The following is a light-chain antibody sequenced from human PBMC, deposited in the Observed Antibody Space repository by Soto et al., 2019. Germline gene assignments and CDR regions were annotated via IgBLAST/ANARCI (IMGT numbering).Light chain of an antibody. Sequence: SYQLTQPPCVSVAPGQTSRITCGGNNIGSKSVHWYQQKPGQAPVLVVYDDSDRPSGIPERFSGSNYGNTATLTISRVEAGDEADYYCKVWDSSSDHQVFGTGTKVTVL. CDR3: KVWDSSSDHQV. J-gene: IGLJ1*01. CDR2: DDS. CDR1: NIGSKS. V-gene: IGLV3-21*02.